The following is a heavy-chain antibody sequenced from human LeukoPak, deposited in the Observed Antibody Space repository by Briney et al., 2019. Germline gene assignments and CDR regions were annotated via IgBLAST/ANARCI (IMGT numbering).Heavy chain of an antibody. J-gene: IGHJ4*02. V-gene: IGHV3-30*02. Sequence: GGSLRLSCAASGFTFSSYDMHSVRQSPGKGLEWVATIRADGSSKYYSDSVNGRFTISRDNSRNTMSLQMNSLTAEDTAVFFCARDPVGSRGNYFDFWGQGALVTVSS. CDR1: GFTFSSYD. CDR2: IRADGSSK. D-gene: IGHD1-26*01. CDR3: ARDPVGSRGNYFDF.